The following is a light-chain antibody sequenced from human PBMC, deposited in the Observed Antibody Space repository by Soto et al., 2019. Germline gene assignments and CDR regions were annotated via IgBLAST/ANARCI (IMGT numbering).Light chain of an antibody. J-gene: IGKJ1*01. CDR2: DAS. V-gene: IGKV1-5*01. CDR1: QRINNW. CDR3: QTYNAFSQT. Sequence: DIQMTQSPSTLSASVGDRVTITCRASQRINNWVAWYQQKPGKAPKVLIYDASTLESGVPSRFSGSGSWKKFTLPIDSLQPDDFATYYFQTYNAFSQTFGQGTKVEI.